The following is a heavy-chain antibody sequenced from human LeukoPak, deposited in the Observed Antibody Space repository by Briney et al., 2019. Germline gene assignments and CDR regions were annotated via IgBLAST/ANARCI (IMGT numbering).Heavy chain of an antibody. J-gene: IGHJ5*02. CDR1: GYIVSNNY. CDR2: IYSGDST. Sequence: GGSLRLSCAASGYIVSNNYMTWVRQAPGKGLEWVSVIYSGDSTDYADSVKGRFTISRDSSKNVLYLQMNSLRAEDTAVYYCANVGDYPWGGGFNWLDPWGQGTLVTVSS. D-gene: IGHD4-17*01. V-gene: IGHV3-53*01. CDR3: ANVGDYPWGGGFNWLDP.